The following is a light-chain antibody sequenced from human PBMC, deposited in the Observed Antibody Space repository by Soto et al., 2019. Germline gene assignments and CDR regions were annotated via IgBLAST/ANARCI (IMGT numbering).Light chain of an antibody. J-gene: IGKJ3*01. CDR1: QDISNY. Sequence: DIQMTQSPSSLSASVGDRVTITCQASQDISNYLNWYQQKPGKAPKLLIYDASNLETGVPSRFSGSGSGTDFTFTISSLQPEDIATYYWQQYDKLIFTFGPGTKVDIK. V-gene: IGKV1-33*01. CDR2: DAS. CDR3: QQYDKLIFT.